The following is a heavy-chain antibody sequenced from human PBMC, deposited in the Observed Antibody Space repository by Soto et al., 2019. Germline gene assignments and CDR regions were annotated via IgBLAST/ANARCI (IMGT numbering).Heavy chain of an antibody. J-gene: IGHJ5*02. CDR1: GGSISSGGYS. D-gene: IGHD3-22*01. Sequence: SETLSLTCAVSGGSISSGGYSWSWVRQPPGKGLEWIGYIYHSGNTYYNPSLKSRVTISVGRSKNQFSLKLSSVTAADAAVYYCARCCYYDSSGYYYPNWFDPWGQGTLVTVSS. CDR3: ARCCYYDSSGYYYPNWFDP. V-gene: IGHV4-30-2*01. CDR2: IYHSGNT.